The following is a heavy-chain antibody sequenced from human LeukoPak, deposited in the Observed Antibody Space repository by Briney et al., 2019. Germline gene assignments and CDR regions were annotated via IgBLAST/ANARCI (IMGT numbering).Heavy chain of an antibody. CDR2: ISSSGSTI. V-gene: IGHV3-48*03. D-gene: IGHD1-26*01. J-gene: IGHJ4*02. CDR1: GFTFSSYE. CDR3: ARDVGFYGLTFDY. Sequence: PGGSLRLSCAASGFTFSSYEMNWVHQAPGKGLEWVSYISSSGSTIYYADSVKGRFTISRDNAKNSLYLQMNSLRAEDTAVYYCARDVGFYGLTFDYWGQGTLVTVSS.